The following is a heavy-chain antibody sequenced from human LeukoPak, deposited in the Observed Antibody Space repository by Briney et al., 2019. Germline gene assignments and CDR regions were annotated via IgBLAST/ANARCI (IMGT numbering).Heavy chain of an antibody. J-gene: IGHJ5*02. Sequence: WVRQPPGKGLEWIGSIYYSGSTYYNPSLKSRVTISVDTSKNQFSLKLSSVTAADTAVYYCARLLSNGPSPFDPWGQGTLVTVSS. V-gene: IGHV4-39*01. CDR2: IYYSGST. CDR3: ARLLSNGPSPFDP. D-gene: IGHD4-11*01.